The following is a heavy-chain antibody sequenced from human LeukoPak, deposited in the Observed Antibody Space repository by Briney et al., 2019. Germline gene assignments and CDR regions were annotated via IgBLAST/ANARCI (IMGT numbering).Heavy chain of an antibody. J-gene: IGHJ4*02. D-gene: IGHD5-18*01. CDR2: ISGSGGTT. CDR3: AKDRVKVTYYFDY. CDR1: GFTFGIYA. Sequence: GGSLRLSCAVSGFTFGIYAMTWVRQAPGRGLEWVSTISGSGGTTHFADSVKGRFTISRDNSGSTLYLQMNSLRAEDTAVYYCAKDRVKVTYYFDYWGQGTLVTVSS. V-gene: IGHV3-23*01.